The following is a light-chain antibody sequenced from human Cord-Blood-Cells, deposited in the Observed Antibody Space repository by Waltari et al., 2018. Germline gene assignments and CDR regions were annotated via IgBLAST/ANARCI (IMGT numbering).Light chain of an antibody. J-gene: IGLJ1*01. Sequence: QSALTKPTSASGSPGQSVTISCTGTSSDVGGYDSGPWYQQHPGKAPKLMIYEVSKRPSGVPDRVSGSKSGNTASLTVSGLQAEDEADYYCSSYAGSNNYVFGTGTKVTVL. V-gene: IGLV2-8*01. CDR1: SSDVGGYDS. CDR2: EVS. CDR3: SSYAGSNNYV.